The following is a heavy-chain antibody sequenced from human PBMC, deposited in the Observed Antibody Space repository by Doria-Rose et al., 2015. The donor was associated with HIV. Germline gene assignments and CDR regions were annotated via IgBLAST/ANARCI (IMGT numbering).Heavy chain of an antibody. CDR2: IFSDDER. V-gene: IGHV2-26*01. D-gene: IGHD6-13*01. Sequence: QVTLKESGPVLVKPTETLTLTCTVSGVSLSSPGMGVSWIRQPPGKAPEWLANIFSDDERSYTTSLKSRLTISRGTSKSQVVLTMTDMDPMDTATYYCARIKSSRWYHKYYFDFWGQGTLVIVSA. CDR3: ARIKSSRWYHKYYFDF. CDR1: GVSLSSPGMG. J-gene: IGHJ4*02.